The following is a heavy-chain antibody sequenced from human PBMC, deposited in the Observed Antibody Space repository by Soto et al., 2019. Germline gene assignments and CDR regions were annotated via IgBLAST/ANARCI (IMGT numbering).Heavy chain of an antibody. CDR2: ISSGSSDT. CDR3: VRDPYLPAAGRLSSLHY. Sequence: GGSLIVCCEVSEFTCGRVISNWVRQVPGKGLEWVASISSGSSDTWYADSVKGRFTISRDNSNNTLYVQMNSLKAEDTAVYYCVRDPYLPAAGRLSSLHYWGPGTLVTVSS. V-gene: IGHV3-21*06. CDR1: EFTCGRVI. J-gene: IGHJ4*02. D-gene: IGHD2-2*01.